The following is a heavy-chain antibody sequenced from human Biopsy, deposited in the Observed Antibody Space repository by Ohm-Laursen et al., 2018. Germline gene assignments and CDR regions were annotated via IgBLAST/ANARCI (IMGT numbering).Heavy chain of an antibody. Sequence: SDTLSLTCTVSGDSISSYYWSWIRQPPGKGLEWIGYVYYTGSTDYNPSLQSRVTISVDTSKNHFSLRLRSVTPADTAIYYCARDRGYYSDRTVPGYFDLWGRGTQVTVSS. CDR1: GDSISSYY. D-gene: IGHD3-22*01. V-gene: IGHV4-59*01. J-gene: IGHJ2*01. CDR2: VYYTGST. CDR3: ARDRGYYSDRTVPGYFDL.